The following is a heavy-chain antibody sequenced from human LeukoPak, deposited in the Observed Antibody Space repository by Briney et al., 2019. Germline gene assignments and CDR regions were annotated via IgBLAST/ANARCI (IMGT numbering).Heavy chain of an antibody. V-gene: IGHV1-2*02. CDR1: GYTFTGYY. D-gene: IGHD5-18*01. CDR2: INPNSGGT. Sequence: GASVKVSCKASGYTFTGYYMHWVRQAPGQGLEWMGWINPNSGGTNYAQKFQGRVTMTRDTSISTAYMELSRLRSDDTAVYYCARDPGPSRYNWIQLWLPQWGQGTLVTVSS. J-gene: IGHJ4*02. CDR3: ARDPGPSRYNWIQLWLPQ.